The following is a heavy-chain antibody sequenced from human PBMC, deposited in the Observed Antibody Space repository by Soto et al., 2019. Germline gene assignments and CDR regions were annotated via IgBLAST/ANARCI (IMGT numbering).Heavy chain of an antibody. Sequence: QVQLVQSGAEVKKPGASVTVSCKASGYTFTSYDINWVRQATGQGLEWMGWMNPNSGNTGYAQKFQGRVTMTRNTSISTAYMELSSLRSEDTAVYYCARGSYYYDFWSGPYPFDYWGQGTLVTVSS. CDR2: MNPNSGNT. V-gene: IGHV1-8*01. J-gene: IGHJ4*02. CDR3: ARGSYYYDFWSGPYPFDY. D-gene: IGHD3-3*01. CDR1: GYTFTSYD.